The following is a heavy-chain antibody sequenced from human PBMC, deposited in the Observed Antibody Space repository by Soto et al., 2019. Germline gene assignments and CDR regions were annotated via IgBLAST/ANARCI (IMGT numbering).Heavy chain of an antibody. CDR2: TSYYGSSI. CDR3: VQVRGSGYIDY. V-gene: IGHV3-48*03. J-gene: IGHJ4*02. D-gene: IGHD3-22*01. CDR1: GFTFSTYE. Sequence: EVQLVESGGGLVQPGGSLRLTCAVSGFTFSTYEMNWVRQAPGKGLEWVSYTSYYGSSIYYGHSVKGRFTLSRDLAKGSQYLQLNSLRAEETATYYCVQVRGSGYIDYWGQGTLVSVSS.